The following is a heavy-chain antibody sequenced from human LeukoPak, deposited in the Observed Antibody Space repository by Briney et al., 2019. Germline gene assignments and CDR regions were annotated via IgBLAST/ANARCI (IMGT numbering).Heavy chain of an antibody. CDR3: ARQLGTSSNYYYYYMDI. CDR1: GYTFASYW. J-gene: IGHJ6*03. D-gene: IGHD6-6*01. Sequence: GESLQISFKGSGYTFASYWIGWVRPMPGKGLEWMGIIYPGDSDTRYCPPFQGQVTISADKSISTAYLQWSSLKASDTAMYYCARQLGTSSNYYYYYMDIWGTGTTVTVSS. CDR2: IYPGDSDT. V-gene: IGHV5-51*01.